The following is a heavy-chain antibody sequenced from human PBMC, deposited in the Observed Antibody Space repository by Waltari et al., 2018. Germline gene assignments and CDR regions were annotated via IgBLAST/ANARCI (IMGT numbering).Heavy chain of an antibody. CDR3: ARVKDKWSSSLGFDY. CDR2: IYYSGST. Sequence: QVQLQQWGAGLLKPSETLSLTCAVYGGSFSGYYWSCIRQPPGKGLEWIGYIYYSGSTNYNPSLKSRVTISVDTSKNQFSLKLSSVTAADTAVYYCARVKDKWSSSLGFDYWGQGTLVTVSS. D-gene: IGHD6-6*01. V-gene: IGHV4-34*11. J-gene: IGHJ4*02. CDR1: GGSFSGYY.